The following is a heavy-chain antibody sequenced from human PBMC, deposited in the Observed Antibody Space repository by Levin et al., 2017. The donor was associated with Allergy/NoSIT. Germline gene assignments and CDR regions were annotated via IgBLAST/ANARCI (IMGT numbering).Heavy chain of an antibody. D-gene: IGHD2-2*01. CDR2: INGGGGTT. CDR3: ARDRYDGMPTGFDY. CDR1: GFSFNTSG. Sequence: GGSLRLSCAVSGFSFNTSGMSWVRQAPGKGLEWVSTINGGGGTTYYADSVKGRFTISRDNSKNTLYLRMNILRAEDTAVYYCARDRYDGMPTGFDYWGQGTLVTVSS. V-gene: IGHV3-23*01. J-gene: IGHJ4*02.